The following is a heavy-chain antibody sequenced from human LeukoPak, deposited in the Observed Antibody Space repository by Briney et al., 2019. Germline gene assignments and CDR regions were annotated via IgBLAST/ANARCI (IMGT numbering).Heavy chain of an antibody. Sequence: SQTLSLTCTVSGGSISSGSYYWSWIRQPAGKGLEWIGRIYTSGSTNYNPSLKSRVTISVDTSKNQFSLKLSSVTAADTAVYYCAREVGGGLLFPGSHDYWGQGTLVTVSS. CDR3: AREVGGGLLFPGSHDY. CDR1: GGSISSGSYY. J-gene: IGHJ4*02. V-gene: IGHV4-61*02. D-gene: IGHD3-10*01. CDR2: IYTSGST.